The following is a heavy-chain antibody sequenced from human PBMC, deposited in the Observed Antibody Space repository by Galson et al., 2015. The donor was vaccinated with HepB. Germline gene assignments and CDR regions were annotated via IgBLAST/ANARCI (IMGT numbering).Heavy chain of an antibody. CDR2: ISYDGSNK. Sequence: SLRLSCAVSRFMFSNYAMHWVRQAPGKGLEWVAVISYDGSNKYYADSVKGRFTISGGSSKKTLYLQMNSLRIEDTAVYFCASVEAGSWSTPKYLHSWGQGTLVTVSS. V-gene: IGHV3-30-3*01. CDR1: RFMFSNYA. J-gene: IGHJ5*01. CDR3: ASVEAGSWSTPKYLHS. D-gene: IGHD6-13*01.